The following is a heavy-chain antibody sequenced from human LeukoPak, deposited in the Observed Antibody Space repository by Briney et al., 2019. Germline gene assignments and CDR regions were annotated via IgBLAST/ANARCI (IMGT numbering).Heavy chain of an antibody. CDR3: AREAYSSSWGYGMDV. D-gene: IGHD6-13*01. CDR1: GGSFSGYY. CDR2: INHSGSN. J-gene: IGHJ6*04. Sequence: SETLSLTCAVYGGSFSGYYWSWIRQPPGKGLEWMGEINHSGSNNYNPSLTRRGTISVDTPKNQFSLKLSSVTAADTAVYYCAREAYSSSWGYGMDVWGRGTTVTVSS. V-gene: IGHV4-34*01.